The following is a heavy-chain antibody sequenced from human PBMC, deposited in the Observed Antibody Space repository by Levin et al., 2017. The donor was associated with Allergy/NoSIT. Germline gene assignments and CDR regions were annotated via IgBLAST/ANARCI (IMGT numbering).Heavy chain of an antibody. V-gene: IGHV4-61*01. Sequence: SKTLSLTCTVSGGSVSSGSYYWSWIRQPPGKGLEWIGYIYYSGSTNYNPSLKSRVTISVDTSKNQFSLKLSSVTAADTAVYYCARDHGVYYDSSGYFSGGLGWFDPWGQGTLVTVSS. CDR1: GGSVSSGSYY. CDR2: IYYSGST. CDR3: ARDHGVYYDSSGYFSGGLGWFDP. J-gene: IGHJ5*02. D-gene: IGHD3-22*01.